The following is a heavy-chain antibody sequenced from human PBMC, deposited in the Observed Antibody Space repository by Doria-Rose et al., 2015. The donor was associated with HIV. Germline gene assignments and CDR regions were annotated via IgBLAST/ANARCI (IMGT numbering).Heavy chain of an antibody. J-gene: IGHJ4*02. CDR2: MFPDDER. D-gene: IGHD6-13*01. CDR3: ARIKSSRWYHKYYFDF. CDR1: GVSLSSPGMG. Sequence: QVQLVQSGPVLVKPTETLTLTCTVSGVSLSSPGMGVSWIRQPPGKALEWLANMFPDDERSDKTSLNIRLTISRGTSKSQVVLTMTDMDPVDTATYYCARIKSSRWYHKYYFDFWGQGTLVIVSA. V-gene: IGHV2-26*01.